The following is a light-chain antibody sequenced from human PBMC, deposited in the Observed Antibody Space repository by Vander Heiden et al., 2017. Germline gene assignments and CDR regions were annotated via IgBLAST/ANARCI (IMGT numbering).Light chain of an antibody. Sequence: QSVLTQPPSGSGAPGQRVTISCTGSRSNIGAGFDVHWCQQRPGAAPKLLIYEKSNRPSGVPDRFSDSKPDTSASLAITGLQAEDEADYYCQSYDSSLSAWVFGGGTKLTV. CDR3: QSYDSSLSAWV. J-gene: IGLJ3*02. CDR2: EKS. V-gene: IGLV1-40*01. CDR1: RSNIGAGFD.